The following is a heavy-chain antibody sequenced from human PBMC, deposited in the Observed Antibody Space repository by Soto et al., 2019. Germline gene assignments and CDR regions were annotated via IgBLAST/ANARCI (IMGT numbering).Heavy chain of an antibody. D-gene: IGHD3-3*01. J-gene: IGHJ5*02. V-gene: IGHV3-23*01. CDR3: AKIPILGVVIASPFDP. CDR2: ISGSGGST. CDR1: GFTFSSYA. Sequence: GGSLRLSCAASGFTFSSYAMSWVRQAPGKGLEWVSAISGSGGSTYYADSVKGRFTISRDNSKNTLYLQMNSLRAEDTAVYYCAKIPILGVVIASPFDPWGQGTLITV.